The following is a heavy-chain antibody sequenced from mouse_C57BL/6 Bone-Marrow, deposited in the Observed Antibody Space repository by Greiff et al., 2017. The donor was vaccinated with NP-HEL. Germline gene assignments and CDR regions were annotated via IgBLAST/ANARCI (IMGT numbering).Heavy chain of an antibody. D-gene: IGHD6-2*01. V-gene: IGHV2-9-1*01. CDR3: ARNEEGSLAWFAD. Sequence: VQLVESGPGLVAPSPSLSITCTVSGFSLTSYAISWVRQPPGKGLEWLGVIWTGGGTNYNSALKSRLSISKDNSKSQVSLKMNSLQTDDTARYYCARNEEGSLAWFADWGQGTLVTVSA. CDR1: GFSLTSYA. J-gene: IGHJ3*01. CDR2: IWTGGGT.